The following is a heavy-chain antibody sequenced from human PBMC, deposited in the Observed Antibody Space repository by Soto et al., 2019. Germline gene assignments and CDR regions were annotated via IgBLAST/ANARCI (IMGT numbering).Heavy chain of an antibody. V-gene: IGHV4-39*01. CDR2: IYYSGST. Sequence: SETLSLTCTVSGGSISSSSYYWGWLRQRPGKGLEWIGSIYYSGSTYYNPALKSRVTISVDTSKNQFSLKLGSVTAADTAVYYCARVSDYAYYYYGMDVWGQGTTVTVPS. D-gene: IGHD4-17*01. CDR3: ARVSDYAYYYYGMDV. CDR1: GGSISSSSYY. J-gene: IGHJ6*02.